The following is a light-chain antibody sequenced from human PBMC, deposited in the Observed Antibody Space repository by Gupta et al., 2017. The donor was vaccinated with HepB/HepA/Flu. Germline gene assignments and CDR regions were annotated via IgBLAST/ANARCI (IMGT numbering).Light chain of an antibody. V-gene: IGKV3-11*01. Sequence: EFVLTQSPATVSLSPGDRATLSCRASQSVSSYLAWYQQKPGQAPRLLIYDASNRATGIPARFSGSGSGTDFTLTIRSLEPEDFAVYYCQQRSHWPFTFGRGTKVDIK. J-gene: IGKJ4*01. CDR2: DAS. CDR3: QQRSHWPFT. CDR1: QSVSSY.